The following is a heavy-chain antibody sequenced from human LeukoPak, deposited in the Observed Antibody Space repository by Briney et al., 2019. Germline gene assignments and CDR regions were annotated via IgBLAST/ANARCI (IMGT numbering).Heavy chain of an antibody. V-gene: IGHV3-30*18. D-gene: IGHD4-17*01. CDR3: AKGGTSVTRYVDY. J-gene: IGHJ4*02. Sequence: GGSLRLSCAASGFTFSSYWMSWVRQTPGKGLEWVGIVSYDGTNTYYGESVKGRFTISRDNSQNTVYLQMNSLRAEDTAVYYCAKGGTSVTRYVDYWGQGTLVTVSS. CDR1: GFTFSSYW. CDR2: VSYDGTNT.